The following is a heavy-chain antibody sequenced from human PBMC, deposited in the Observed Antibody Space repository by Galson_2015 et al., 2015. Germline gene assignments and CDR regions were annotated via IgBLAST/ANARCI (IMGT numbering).Heavy chain of an antibody. D-gene: IGHD3-3*01. CDR2: ISSTTTYI. V-gene: IGHV3-21*01. CDR3: ARQILDYDFWSGYYPTNFDY. J-gene: IGHJ4*02. Sequence: SLRLSCAASESTFSSYYMSWVRQAPGKGLEWVSSISSTTTYIYYADSVKGRFTISRDNAKNSLYLQMNSLGAEDTAVYYCARQILDYDFWSGYYPTNFDYWGQGTLATVSS. CDR1: ESTFSSYY.